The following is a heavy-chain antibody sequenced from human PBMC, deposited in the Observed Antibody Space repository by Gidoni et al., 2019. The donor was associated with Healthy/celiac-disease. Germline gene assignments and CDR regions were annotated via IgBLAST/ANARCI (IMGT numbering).Heavy chain of an antibody. CDR3: AKDMAAGVRGDY. V-gene: IGHV3-30*18. CDR1: GFTFSSYG. CDR2: ISYDGSNK. Sequence: QVQLVESGGGVVQPGRSLRLSCAASGFTFSSYGMHWVRQAPGKGLAWVAVISYDGSNKYYADSVKGRFTISRDNSKNTLYLQMNSLRAEDTAVYYCAKDMAAGVRGDYWGQGTLVTVSS. J-gene: IGHJ4*02. D-gene: IGHD3-10*01.